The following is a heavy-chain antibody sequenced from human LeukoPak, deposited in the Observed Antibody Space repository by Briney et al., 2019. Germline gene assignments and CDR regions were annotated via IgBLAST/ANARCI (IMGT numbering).Heavy chain of an antibody. CDR2: IRYVGSNE. V-gene: IGHV3-30*02. CDR3: AKGYSSSWYGFDY. D-gene: IGHD6-13*01. CDR1: GFTFSSYA. Sequence: GGSLRLSCAASGFTFSSYAMHWVRQAPGKGLEWVAFIRYVGSNEYYADSVKGRFTISRDNSKNTLYLQMNSLKAEDTAVYYCAKGYSSSWYGFDYWGQGTLVTVSS. J-gene: IGHJ4*02.